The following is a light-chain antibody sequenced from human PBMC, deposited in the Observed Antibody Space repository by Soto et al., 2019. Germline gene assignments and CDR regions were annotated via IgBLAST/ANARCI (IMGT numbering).Light chain of an antibody. CDR1: QSVFYRSTKTNY. J-gene: IGKJ4*01. CDR2: WAS. Sequence: DIVMTQSPDSLTVSLGERATIICKSSQSVFYRSTKTNYLGWYQQKPGQRPRLLIYWASTREIGVPDRFSGSGSRTDFTLTISSLQAEDAAIYYCQQYYETPFTFGGGTKVDIK. CDR3: QQYYETPFT. V-gene: IGKV4-1*01.